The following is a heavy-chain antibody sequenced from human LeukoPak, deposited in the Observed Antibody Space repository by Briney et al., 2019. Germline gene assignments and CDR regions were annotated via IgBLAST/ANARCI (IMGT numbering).Heavy chain of an antibody. Sequence: SETLSLTCAVYGGSFSGYYWSWIRQPPGKGLEWIGEINHSGSTNYNPSLKSRVTISVDMSKNQFSLKLSSVTAADTAVYYCASGGGCSSTSCHPAYYYGMDVWGKGTTVTVSS. CDR3: ASGGGCSSTSCHPAYYYGMDV. D-gene: IGHD2-2*01. CDR2: INHSGST. J-gene: IGHJ6*04. V-gene: IGHV4-34*01. CDR1: GGSFSGYY.